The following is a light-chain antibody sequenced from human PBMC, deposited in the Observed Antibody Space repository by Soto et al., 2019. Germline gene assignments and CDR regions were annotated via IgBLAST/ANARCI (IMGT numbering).Light chain of an antibody. J-gene: IGKJ1*01. CDR1: QSVSSTY. CDR3: RHYINSQWT. Sequence: EIVLTQSPGTLSLSPGERATLSCRPSQSVSSTYLDWYQQKPRQAPRLLIYAASSRATGIPDRFSGGASATDFPPTISRLEPDDFVVYYCRHYINSQWTFGQGTKVEIK. V-gene: IGKV3-20*01. CDR2: AAS.